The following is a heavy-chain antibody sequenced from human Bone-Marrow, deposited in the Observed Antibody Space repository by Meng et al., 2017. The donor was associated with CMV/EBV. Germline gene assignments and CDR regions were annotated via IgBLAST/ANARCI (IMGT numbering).Heavy chain of an antibody. D-gene: IGHD3-3*01. CDR2: ISYDGSNK. V-gene: IGHV3-30*18. Sequence: MHWVRQGPGKGLEWVAVISYDGSNKYYADSVKGRFTISRDNSKNTLYLQMNSLRAEDTAVYYCAKDHTYYDFWSGYYNVYYYYGMDVWGQGTTVTVSS. J-gene: IGHJ6*02. CDR3: AKDHTYYDFWSGYYNVYYYYGMDV.